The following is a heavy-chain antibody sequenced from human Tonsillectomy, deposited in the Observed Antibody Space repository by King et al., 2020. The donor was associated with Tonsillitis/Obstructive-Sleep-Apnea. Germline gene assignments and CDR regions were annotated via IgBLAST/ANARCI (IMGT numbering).Heavy chain of an antibody. D-gene: IGHD5-12*01. V-gene: IGHV3-7*04. CDR1: GFTFSNFW. CDR3: ARDRVARSGYPYYMDV. CDR2: IKQDGSEK. J-gene: IGHJ6*03. Sequence: VQLVESGGGLVQPGGSLRLSCVASGFTFSNFWMTWVRQAPGKGLEWVANIKQDGSEKYYVDSVKGRFTISRDNAKNSLYLQMNSLRVEDMAVYFCARDRVARSGYPYYMDVWGKGTTVTVSS.